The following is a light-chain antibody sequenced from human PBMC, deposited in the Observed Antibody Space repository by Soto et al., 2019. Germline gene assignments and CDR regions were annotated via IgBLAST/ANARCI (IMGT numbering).Light chain of an antibody. Sequence: QSALTQPPSASGSPGQSVTISCTGTSRDVGGHNYVSWYQQHPGKAPKHMIREVSKRRSGVPHRFSGSKSGNTASLTVSGLQAEDEDDYYCSSYAGSNTHVFGTGTKLTVL. J-gene: IGLJ1*01. CDR3: SSYAGSNTHV. CDR1: SRDVGGHNY. V-gene: IGLV2-8*01. CDR2: EVS.